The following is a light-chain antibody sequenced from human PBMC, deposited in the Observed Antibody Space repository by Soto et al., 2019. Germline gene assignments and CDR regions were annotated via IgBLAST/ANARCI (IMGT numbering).Light chain of an antibody. Sequence: EVVMTQSPLSLPVTLGQPASISCRSSQSLVSGDGNTDLNWFQQRPGQSPRRLIYKVSNRDSGVPDRFSVSDSGSDFTLKIRRVEGEDVGIYCCVQASHWPYPFGQGTKLEI. CDR2: KVS. CDR3: VQASHWPYP. V-gene: IGKV2-30*01. J-gene: IGKJ2*01. CDR1: QSLVSGDGNTD.